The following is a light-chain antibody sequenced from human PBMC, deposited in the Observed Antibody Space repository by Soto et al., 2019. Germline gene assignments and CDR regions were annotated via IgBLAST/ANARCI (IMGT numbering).Light chain of an antibody. Sequence: QSVLTQPASVSGSPGQSITISCTGTNSDVGGSNYVSWYQKNPGKGPRLIIYEVTKRPSGFSDRFSGSKSANTASLNISGLQPEDEAEYFCSSYTSTSTLWVFGGGTKLTVL. CDR2: EVT. V-gene: IGLV2-14*01. CDR3: SSYTSTSTLWV. J-gene: IGLJ3*02. CDR1: NSDVGGSNY.